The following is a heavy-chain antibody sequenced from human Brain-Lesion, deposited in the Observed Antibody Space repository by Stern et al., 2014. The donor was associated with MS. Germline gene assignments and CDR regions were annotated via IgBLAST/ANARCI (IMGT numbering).Heavy chain of an antibody. CDR3: ARIFGGNFDN. V-gene: IGHV4-30-2*01. CDR2: IVHSGST. Sequence: QLQLQESGSGLVKPSQTPFLTCAVSGGSISSGDYSWSWIRQPPGKSLEWIGYIVHSGSTYYNPSLKSRVSISVDRSKNQFSLKLSSVTAADTAMYYCARIFGGNFDNWGQGTLVTVSS. D-gene: IGHD4-23*01. J-gene: IGHJ4*02. CDR1: GGSISSGDYS.